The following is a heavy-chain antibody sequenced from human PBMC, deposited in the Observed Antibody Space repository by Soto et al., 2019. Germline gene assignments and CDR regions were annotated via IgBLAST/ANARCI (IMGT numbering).Heavy chain of an antibody. D-gene: IGHD2-2*01. CDR2: ISAYNGNT. Sequence: GASVKVSCKASGYTFTSYGISWVRQAPGQGLEWMGWISAYNGNTNYAQKLQGRVTMTTDTSTSTAYMELRSLRSDDTAVYYCARDEEGYCSSTSCRNWFDPWGQGTLVTVSS. CDR1: GYTFTSYG. V-gene: IGHV1-18*01. J-gene: IGHJ5*02. CDR3: ARDEEGYCSSTSCRNWFDP.